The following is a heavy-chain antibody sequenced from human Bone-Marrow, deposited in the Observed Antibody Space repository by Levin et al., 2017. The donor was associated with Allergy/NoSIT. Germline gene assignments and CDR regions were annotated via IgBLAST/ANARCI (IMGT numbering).Heavy chain of an antibody. CDR2: IYISGNT. D-gene: IGHD3-22*01. CDR3: ARDSGGNGYPDY. J-gene: IGHJ4*02. Sequence: ASETLSLTCTVSGGSISNYYWSWIRQPTGKGLEWIGRIYISGNTNYNTSLKSRIAMSLDTTRNQVSLNLNSVTAADTAVYYCARDSGGNGYPDYWGQGTLVTVSS. V-gene: IGHV4-4*07. CDR1: GGSISNYY.